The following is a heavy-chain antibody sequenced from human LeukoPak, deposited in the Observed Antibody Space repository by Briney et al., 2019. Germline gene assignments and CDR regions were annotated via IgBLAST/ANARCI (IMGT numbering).Heavy chain of an antibody. Sequence: PGGSLRLSCAASGFTFSSYGMHWVRQAPGKGLEWVAVISYDGSNKYYADSVKGRFTISRDNSKNTLYLQMNSLRAEDTAVYYCAKEIGYSADHFSDYWGQGTLVTVSS. CDR1: GFTFSSYG. CDR3: AKEIGYSADHFSDY. CDR2: ISYDGSNK. J-gene: IGHJ4*02. V-gene: IGHV3-30*18. D-gene: IGHD5-12*01.